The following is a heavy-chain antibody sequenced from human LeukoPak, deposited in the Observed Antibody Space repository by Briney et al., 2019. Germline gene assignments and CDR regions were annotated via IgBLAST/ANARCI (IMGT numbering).Heavy chain of an antibody. V-gene: IGHV3-33*01. Sequence: GGSLRLSCAASGFIFSSYGMHWVRQAPGKGLEWMAVIWNDGSKKYYADSVKGRFTISRDNSKNTMYLQMNSLRAEDTAVYFCARDDHGDYYIDYWGQRPLVNVSS. CDR1: GFIFSSYG. CDR3: ARDDHGDYYIDY. J-gene: IGHJ4*02. D-gene: IGHD4-17*01. CDR2: IWNDGSKK.